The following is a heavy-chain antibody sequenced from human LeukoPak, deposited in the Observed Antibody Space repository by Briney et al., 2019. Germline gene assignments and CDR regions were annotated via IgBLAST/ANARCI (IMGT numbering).Heavy chain of an antibody. CDR2: ISWNSGSI. CDR1: GFTFDDYA. V-gene: IGHV3-9*01. D-gene: IGHD6-19*01. Sequence: GGSLRLSCAASGFTFDDYAMHWVRQAPGKGLEWVSGISWNSGSIGYADSVKGRFTISRDNAKNSLYLQMNSLRAEDTALYYCANEVSSGWHLTFDYWGQGTLVTVST. CDR3: ANEVSSGWHLTFDY. J-gene: IGHJ4*02.